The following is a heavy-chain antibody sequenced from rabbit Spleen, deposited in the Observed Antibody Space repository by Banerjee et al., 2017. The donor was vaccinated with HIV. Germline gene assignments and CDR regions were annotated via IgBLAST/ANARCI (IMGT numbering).Heavy chain of an antibody. CDR1: GFSFSSGYY. CDR3: ASAYSDIYFNL. D-gene: IGHD6-1*01. V-gene: IGHV1S40*01. CDR2: IGTGSGST. J-gene: IGHJ4*01. Sequence: VESGGGLVKPGASLTLTCKASGFSFSSGYYACWVRQAPGKGLEWIGCIGTGSGSTWYASWAKGRFTISKTSSTTVTLQMTSLTAADTATYFCASAYSDIYFNLWGPGTLVTVS.